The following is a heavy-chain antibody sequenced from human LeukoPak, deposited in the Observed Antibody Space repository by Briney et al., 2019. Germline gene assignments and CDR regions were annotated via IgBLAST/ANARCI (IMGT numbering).Heavy chain of an antibody. J-gene: IGHJ5*02. D-gene: IGHD2-15*01. CDR3: ARDSATYCSGGSCYRAKWFDP. CDR1: GGSISSSSYY. V-gene: IGHV4-39*07. Sequence: SETLSLTCTVSGGSISSSSYYWGWIRQPPGKGLEWIGTIYYSGNTYYNSSLKSRVTISVGTSENQFSLNLSSVTAADTAVYYCARDSATYCSGGSCYRAKWFDPWGQGTLVTVSS. CDR2: IYYSGNT.